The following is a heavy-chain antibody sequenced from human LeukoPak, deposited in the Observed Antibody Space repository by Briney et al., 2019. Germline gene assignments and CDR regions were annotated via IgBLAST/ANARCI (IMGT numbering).Heavy chain of an antibody. Sequence: PSETRSLTCAVYGGSFSGYYWSWIRQPPGKGLEWIGEINHSGSTNYNPSLKSRVTISVDTSKNQFSLKLSSVTAADTAVYYCARGRGPATGYFDYWGQGTLVTVSS. CDR2: INHSGST. J-gene: IGHJ4*02. CDR1: GGSFSGYY. V-gene: IGHV4-34*01. D-gene: IGHD2-15*01. CDR3: ARGRGPATGYFDY.